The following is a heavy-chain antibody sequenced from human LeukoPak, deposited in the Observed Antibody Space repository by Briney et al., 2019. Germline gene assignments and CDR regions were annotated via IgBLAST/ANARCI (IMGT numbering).Heavy chain of an antibody. D-gene: IGHD3-22*01. CDR3: ALIVPATRGFDY. J-gene: IGHJ4*02. V-gene: IGHV3-30*19. CDR2: ISYDGSNK. CDR1: GFTFSDYG. Sequence: GGSLRLSCTASGFTFSDYGMHWVRQAPGKGLEWVAVISYDGSNKYYADSVKGRFTISRDNSKNTLYLQMNSLRAEDTAVYYCALIVPATRGFDYWGQGTLVTVSS.